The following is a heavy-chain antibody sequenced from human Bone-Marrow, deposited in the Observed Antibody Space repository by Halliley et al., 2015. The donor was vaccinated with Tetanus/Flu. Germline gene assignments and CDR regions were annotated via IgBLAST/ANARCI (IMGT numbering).Heavy chain of an antibody. J-gene: IGHJ6*02. CDR2: YSGST. V-gene: IGHV4-59*01. D-gene: IGHD4-17*01. CDR3: ARDSTVTTVGDYYYYGMDV. Sequence: YSGSTNYNTSLKSRVPISIATSKNQISLKLSSVTAADTAVYHCARDSTVTTVGDYYYYGMDVWGQGTTVTVSS.